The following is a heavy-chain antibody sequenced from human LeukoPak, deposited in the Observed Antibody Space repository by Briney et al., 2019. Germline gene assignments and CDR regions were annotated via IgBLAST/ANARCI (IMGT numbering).Heavy chain of an antibody. CDR3: ARGRNYYGSGSYYRGGPFGLYY. CDR2: IYYSGST. D-gene: IGHD3-10*01. J-gene: IGHJ4*02. V-gene: IGHV4-39*07. Sequence: PSETLSLTCTVSGGSISSSSYYWGWIRQPPGEGLEWIGSIYYSGSTNYNPSLKSRVTISVDTSKNQFSLKLSSVTAADTAVYYCARGRNYYGSGSYYRGGPFGLYYWGQGTLVTVSS. CDR1: GGSISSSSYY.